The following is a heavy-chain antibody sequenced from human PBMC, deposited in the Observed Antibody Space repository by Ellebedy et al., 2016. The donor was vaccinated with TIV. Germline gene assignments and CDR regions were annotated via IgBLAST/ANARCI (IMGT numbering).Heavy chain of an antibody. CDR3: ARDLIRAASGSYGY. D-gene: IGHD3-10*01. J-gene: IGHJ4*02. V-gene: IGHV1-18*04. CDR1: GYTFTSYG. Sequence: ASVKVSCKASGYTFTSYGISWVRQAPGQGLEWMGWISAYNGDTNYAQKLQGRVTMTTDTSTYTSYMELRSLRSDDTAVYYCARDLIRAASGSYGYWGQGTLVTVSS. CDR2: ISAYNGDT.